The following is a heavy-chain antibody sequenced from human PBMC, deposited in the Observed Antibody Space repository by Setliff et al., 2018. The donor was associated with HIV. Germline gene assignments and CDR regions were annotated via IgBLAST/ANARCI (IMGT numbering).Heavy chain of an antibody. V-gene: IGHV4-34*01. J-gene: IGHJ4*02. CDR3: AKSPGFTGYGGSG. Sequence: SETLSLTCAVYGASFSDYSRSWIRQPPGKGLEWIGEINHSGSTNYNPSLKTRVTISVDTSKNQFSLKLTSVTAADTAVYYCAKSPGFTGYGGSGWGQGTLVTVS. CDR2: INHSGST. D-gene: IGHD5-12*01. CDR1: GASFSDYS.